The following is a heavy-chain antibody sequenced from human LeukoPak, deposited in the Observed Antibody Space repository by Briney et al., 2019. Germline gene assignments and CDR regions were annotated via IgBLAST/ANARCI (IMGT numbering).Heavy chain of an antibody. V-gene: IGHV3-74*01. Sequence: GGSLTLSCAASGFTFNKYYIHWVRQAPGKRLVWVSRVNGVGSEGIYADSVKGRFSIFRDNAKNTVYLQMNSLTAEDTAMYYCVRDWDHYDFDSWGQGTLVTVAS. J-gene: IGHJ5*01. D-gene: IGHD3-16*01. CDR2: VNGVGSEG. CDR1: GFTFNKYY. CDR3: VRDWDHYDFDS.